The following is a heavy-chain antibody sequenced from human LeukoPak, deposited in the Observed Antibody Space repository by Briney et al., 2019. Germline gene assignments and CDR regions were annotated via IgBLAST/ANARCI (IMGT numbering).Heavy chain of an antibody. CDR1: GFTFSSYA. J-gene: IGHJ5*02. V-gene: IGHV3-23*01. Sequence: GGSLRLSCAASGFTFSSYAMSWVRQAPGKGLEWVSAISGSGGSTYYADSVKGRFTISRDNSKNTLYLQMNSLRAEDTAVYYCASKRKGVGATFNWFDPWGQGTLVTVSS. CDR3: ASKRKGVGATFNWFDP. CDR2: ISGSGGST. D-gene: IGHD1-26*01.